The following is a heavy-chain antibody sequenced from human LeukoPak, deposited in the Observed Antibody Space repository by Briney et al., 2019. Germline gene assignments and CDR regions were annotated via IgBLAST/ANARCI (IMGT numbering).Heavy chain of an antibody. CDR3: ARAKTAARRSFDY. D-gene: IGHD6-6*01. Sequence: PSETLSLTCAVYGGSFSGYYWSWIRQPPGKGLEWIGEINHSGSTNYNPSLKSRVTIPVDTSKNQFSLKLSSVTAADTAVYYCARAKTAARRSFDYWGQGTLVTVSS. CDR1: GGSFSGYY. V-gene: IGHV4-34*01. CDR2: INHSGST. J-gene: IGHJ4*02.